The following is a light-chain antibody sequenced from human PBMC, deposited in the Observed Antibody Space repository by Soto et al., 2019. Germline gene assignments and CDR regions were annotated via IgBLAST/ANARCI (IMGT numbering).Light chain of an antibody. CDR2: EVS. Sequence: QSALTQPPSVSRSPGQSVAISCTGTSSDVGSYNRVSWYQQPPGAAPKLMIYEVSNRPSGVPDRFSGSKSGNTASLTISGLQAEDEADYYCNSYTGSSTYVFGTGTKVTVL. J-gene: IGLJ1*01. CDR3: NSYTGSSTYV. CDR1: SSDVGSYNR. V-gene: IGLV2-18*02.